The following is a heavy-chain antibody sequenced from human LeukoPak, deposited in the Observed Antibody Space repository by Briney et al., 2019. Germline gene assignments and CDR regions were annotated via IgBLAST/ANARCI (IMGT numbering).Heavy chain of an antibody. V-gene: IGHV3-21*05. D-gene: IGHD4-23*01. Sequence: GGSLRLSCAASGFTFSSYSMNWVRQAPGKGLEWLSYISTNSYYTNYADSVQGRFTVSRDNAKNSLYLQMTSLRAEDTAVYYCARGDGGNNAFDYWGQGTLVSVSS. CDR3: ARGDGGNNAFDY. J-gene: IGHJ4*02. CDR1: GFTFSSYS. CDR2: ISTNSYYT.